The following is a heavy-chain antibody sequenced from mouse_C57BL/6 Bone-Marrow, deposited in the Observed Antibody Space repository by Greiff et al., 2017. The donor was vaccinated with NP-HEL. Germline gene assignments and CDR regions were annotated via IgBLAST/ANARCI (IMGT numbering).Heavy chain of an antibody. V-gene: IGHV6-3*01. D-gene: IGHD4-1*01. Sequence: EVKVEESGGGLVQPGGSMKLSCVASGFTFSNYWMNWVRQSPEKGLEWVAQIRLKSDNYATHYAESVKGRFTISRDDSKSSVYLQMNNLRAEDTGIYYCTWDGGVYYFDYWGQGTTLTVSS. J-gene: IGHJ2*01. CDR3: TWDGGVYYFDY. CDR1: GFTFSNYW. CDR2: IRLKSDNYAT.